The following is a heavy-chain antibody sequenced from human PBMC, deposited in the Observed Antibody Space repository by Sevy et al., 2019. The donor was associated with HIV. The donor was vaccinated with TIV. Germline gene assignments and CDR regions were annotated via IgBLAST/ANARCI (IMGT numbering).Heavy chain of an antibody. Sequence: ASVKVSCKVSGYTLTKLSMHWVRQAPGKGLEWMGSFDPEDGERIYAQNFQGRVTMSEDTSTDTAYMDLSSLRSDDTAVYFCAATREYYYGNSGYFDYLGQGTLVTVSS. CDR1: GYTLTKLS. J-gene: IGHJ4*02. CDR3: AATREYYYGNSGYFDY. CDR2: FDPEDGER. D-gene: IGHD3-22*01. V-gene: IGHV1-24*01.